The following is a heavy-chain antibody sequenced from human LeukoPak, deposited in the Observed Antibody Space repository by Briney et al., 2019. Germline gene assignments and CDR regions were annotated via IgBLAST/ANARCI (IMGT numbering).Heavy chain of an antibody. CDR1: GFTFSDYD. CDR3: ARVAKERVGGVYYFDY. D-gene: IGHD1-1*01. V-gene: IGHV3-13*01. CDR2: IGTAGDT. J-gene: IGHJ4*02. Sequence: GSLRLSCAASGFTFSDYDMHWVRQATGKGLEWVSAIGTAGDTYYTGSVEGRFTISRENAKNSLYLQMNSLRAGDTAVYYCARVAKERVGGVYYFDYWGQGTLVTVSS.